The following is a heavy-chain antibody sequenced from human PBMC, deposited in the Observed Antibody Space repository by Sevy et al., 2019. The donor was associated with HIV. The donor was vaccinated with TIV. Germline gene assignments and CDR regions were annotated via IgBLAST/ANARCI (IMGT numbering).Heavy chain of an antibody. CDR3: ARGVASSGAYKFDY. D-gene: IGHD6-13*01. CDR1: GGSVGNDDYY. Sequence: SETLSLTCTVSGGSVGNDDYYWSWIRQPPGKGREWIGYIFYSGSTYYNPSLKSRGSISVDTSKNHFSLRLRSVTAADTAVYYCARGVASSGAYKFDYWGPGTLVTVSS. V-gene: IGHV4-30-4*01. CDR2: IFYSGST. J-gene: IGHJ4*02.